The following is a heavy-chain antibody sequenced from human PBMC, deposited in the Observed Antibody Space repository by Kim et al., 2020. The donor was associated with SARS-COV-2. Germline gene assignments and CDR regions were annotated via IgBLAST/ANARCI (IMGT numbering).Heavy chain of an antibody. V-gene: IGHV3-30*18. J-gene: IGHJ4*02. Sequence: GGSLRLSCAASGFTFSSYGMHWVRQAPGKGLEWVAVISYDGSNKYYADSVKGRFTISRDNSKNTLYLQMNSLRAEDTAVYYCAKAQGPIVVVPAAIHAGLDYWGQGTLVTVSS. D-gene: IGHD2-2*02. CDR3: AKAQGPIVVVPAAIHAGLDY. CDR2: ISYDGSNK. CDR1: GFTFSSYG.